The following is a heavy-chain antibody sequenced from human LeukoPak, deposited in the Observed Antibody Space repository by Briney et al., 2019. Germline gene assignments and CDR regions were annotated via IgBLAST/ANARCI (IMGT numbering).Heavy chain of an antibody. Sequence: ASVKVSCKASGYTFTGYYMHWVRQAPGQGLEWMGWINPNSGGPNYAQKFQGRVTMTRYTSIRTAYMELSRLRSDDTAVYYCARAKDIVVVPAASRGNWFDPWGQGTLVTVSS. CDR3: ARAKDIVVVPAASRGNWFDP. D-gene: IGHD2-2*01. V-gene: IGHV1-2*02. CDR1: GYTFTGYY. J-gene: IGHJ5*02. CDR2: INPNSGGP.